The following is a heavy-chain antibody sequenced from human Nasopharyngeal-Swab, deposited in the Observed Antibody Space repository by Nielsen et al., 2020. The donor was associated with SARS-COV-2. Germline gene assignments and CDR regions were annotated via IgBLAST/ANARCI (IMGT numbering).Heavy chain of an antibody. J-gene: IGHJ4*02. CDR1: GFTVSYNF. CDR2: IYYSGAT. CDR3: ARGSRDGYNQLLGPFDT. Sequence: GGSLRLSCAVSGFTVSYNFMNWVRQAPGQGLEWHSVIYYSGATYYADSVKGRFTISRDNSKNTLYLQMNSLRVEDTALYYCARGSRDGYNQLLGPFDTWGQGTLVTVSS. V-gene: IGHV3-53*01. D-gene: IGHD5-24*01.